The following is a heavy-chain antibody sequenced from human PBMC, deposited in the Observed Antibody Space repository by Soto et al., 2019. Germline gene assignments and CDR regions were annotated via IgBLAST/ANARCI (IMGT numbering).Heavy chain of an antibody. J-gene: IGHJ3*02. CDR3: ARERPGYSYGYDAFDI. CDR2: ISAYNGNT. V-gene: IGHV1-18*01. D-gene: IGHD5-18*01. CDR1: GYTFTSYG. Sequence: ASVKVSCKASGYTFTSYGISWVRQAPGQGLEWMGWISAYNGNTNYAQKLQGRVTMTTDTSTSTAYMELRSLRSDDTAVYYCARERPGYSYGYDAFDIWGQGTMVTVSS.